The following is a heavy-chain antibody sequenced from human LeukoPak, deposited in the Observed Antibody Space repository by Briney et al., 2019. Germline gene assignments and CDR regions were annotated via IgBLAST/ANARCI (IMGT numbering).Heavy chain of an antibody. V-gene: IGHV3-30*04. D-gene: IGHD2-15*01. CDR3: ARGPIPLGYCSGGSCYTGGY. Sequence: GGSLRLSCAASGFTFSSYAMHWVRQAPGKGLEWVAVISYDGSNKYYADSVKGRFTISRDNSKNTLYLQMNSLRAEDTAVYYWARGPIPLGYCSGGSCYTGGYWGQGTLVTVSS. CDR2: ISYDGSNK. J-gene: IGHJ4*02. CDR1: GFTFSSYA.